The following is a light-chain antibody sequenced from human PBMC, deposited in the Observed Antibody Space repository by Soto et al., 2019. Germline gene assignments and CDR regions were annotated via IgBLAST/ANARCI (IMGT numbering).Light chain of an antibody. J-gene: IGKJ1*01. CDR2: GAS. CDR3: HQYNYWLAWT. CDR1: QSVSSY. V-gene: IGKV3D-15*01. Sequence: EIVLTQSAATLSLSPGERATLSCRASQSVSSYLAWYQQKPGQAPRLLIYGASNRATGIPDRFSGSGSGTEFTLTISGLQSEDFAVYYCHQYNYWLAWTFGQGTKVDIK.